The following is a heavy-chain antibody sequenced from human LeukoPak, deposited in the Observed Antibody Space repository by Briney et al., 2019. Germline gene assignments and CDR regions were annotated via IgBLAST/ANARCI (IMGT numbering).Heavy chain of an antibody. CDR1: GFTFNSFA. D-gene: IGHD4-11*01. V-gene: IGHV3-30*12. J-gene: IGHJ4*02. Sequence: PGGSLRLSCAASGFTFNSFAMHWVRQAPGKGLEHLAFIQSDGSDKYYADSVKGRFTISRDNSKNTLYLQMNSLRVEDTAVYYCARIAGLQSSPDYWGQGTLVTVSS. CDR2: IQSDGSDK. CDR3: ARIAGLQSSPDY.